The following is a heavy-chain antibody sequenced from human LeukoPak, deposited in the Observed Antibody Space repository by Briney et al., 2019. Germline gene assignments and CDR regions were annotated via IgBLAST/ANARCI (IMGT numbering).Heavy chain of an antibody. D-gene: IGHD6-6*01. J-gene: IGHJ4*02. V-gene: IGHV4-59*01. CDR2: IYYSGST. Sequence: PSETLSLTCTVSGGSISSYYWSWIRQPPGKGLEWIGYIYYSGSTNYNPSLKSRVTISVDTSKNQFSLKLNSVTAADTAVYYCARAEYSGNFDYWGQGTLVTVSS. CDR3: ARAEYSGNFDY. CDR1: GGSISSYY.